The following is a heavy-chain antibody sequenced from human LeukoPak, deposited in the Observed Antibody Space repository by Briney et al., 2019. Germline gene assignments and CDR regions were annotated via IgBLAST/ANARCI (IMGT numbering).Heavy chain of an antibody. CDR1: GFNFSDYN. J-gene: IGHJ4*02. CDR2: VSSSSKYI. V-gene: IGHV3-21*04. CDR3: AKANSGYSSSCPDY. D-gene: IGHD6-13*01. Sequence: GGSLRLSCAASGFNFSDYNMNWVRQAPGKGLEWVSVVSSSSKYIYYADSVKGRFTISRDNAKSTLYLQMSSLRAEDTAIYYCAKANSGYSSSCPDYWGQGTLVTVSS.